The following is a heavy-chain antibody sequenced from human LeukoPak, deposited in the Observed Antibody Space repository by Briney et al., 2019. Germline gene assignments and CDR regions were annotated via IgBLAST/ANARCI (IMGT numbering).Heavy chain of an antibody. CDR1: SGSISSSSYY. CDR3: ARHGSGWYQFDY. Sequence: SETLSLTCTVSSGSISSSSYYWGWIRQPPGKGLEWIGTIYYSGSTYYNPSLKSRVTISVDTSKNQFSLKLSSVTVADTAMYYCARHGSGWYQFDYWGQGTLVTVSS. CDR2: IYYSGST. J-gene: IGHJ4*02. V-gene: IGHV4-39*07. D-gene: IGHD6-19*01.